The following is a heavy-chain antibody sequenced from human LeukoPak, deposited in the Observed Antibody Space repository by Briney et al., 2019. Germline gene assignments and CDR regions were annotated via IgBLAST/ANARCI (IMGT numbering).Heavy chain of an antibody. J-gene: IGHJ4*02. Sequence: ASVKVSCKASGYTFTSYGISWVRQAPGQGLEWMGWISAYNGNTNYAQKLQGRVTMTTDTSTSTAYMELRSLRSDDTAVYYCARDLIKQQLSSPGDFDYWGQGTLVTVSS. D-gene: IGHD6-13*01. CDR2: ISAYNGNT. CDR1: GYTFTSYG. V-gene: IGHV1-18*01. CDR3: ARDLIKQQLSSPGDFDY.